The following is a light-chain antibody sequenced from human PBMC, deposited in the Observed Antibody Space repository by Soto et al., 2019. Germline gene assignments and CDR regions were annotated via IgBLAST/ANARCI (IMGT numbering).Light chain of an antibody. CDR3: QQYGSSPT. V-gene: IGKV3-20*01. J-gene: IGKJ1*01. CDR1: QSVRNNF. Sequence: EIVLTQSPGTLSLSPVXRXXLXXGASQSVRNNFVAWYQHQPGQAPRLLIYGASTRVTGIPDRFTGSGSETDFTLTISRLEPEDFAVYHCQQYGSSPTFGQGTKVDIK. CDR2: GAS.